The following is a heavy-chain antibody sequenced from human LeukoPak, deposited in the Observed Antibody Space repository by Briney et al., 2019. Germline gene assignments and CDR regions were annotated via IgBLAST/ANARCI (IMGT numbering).Heavy chain of an antibody. CDR3: AIVAARQGAIDP. CDR1: GFTFSSYA. V-gene: IGHV3-23*01. CDR2: ISGSGGTT. Sequence: GGSLRLSCAASGFTFSSYAMSWVRQAPGKGLEWVSAISGSGGTTYYADSVKGRFTISRDNSKSTLYMQMNSLRAEDTAVYYCAIVAARQGAIDPWGQGTLVTISS. J-gene: IGHJ5*02. D-gene: IGHD6-6*01.